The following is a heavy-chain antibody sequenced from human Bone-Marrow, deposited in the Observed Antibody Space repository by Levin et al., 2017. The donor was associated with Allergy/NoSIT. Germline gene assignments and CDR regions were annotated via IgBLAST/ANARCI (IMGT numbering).Heavy chain of an antibody. D-gene: IGHD3-16*01. CDR2: ISSSSGYI. Sequence: GESLKISCAASGLSFSTYTMHWVRQAPGKGLEWVSSISSSSGYIHYADSVKGRFTISRDNAKNSLYLQMNSLRAEDTALYYCARRMLTLGIDYYRMDVWGQGTTVTVSS. V-gene: IGHV3-21*01. CDR1: GLSFSTYT. J-gene: IGHJ6*02. CDR3: ARRMLTLGIDYYRMDV.